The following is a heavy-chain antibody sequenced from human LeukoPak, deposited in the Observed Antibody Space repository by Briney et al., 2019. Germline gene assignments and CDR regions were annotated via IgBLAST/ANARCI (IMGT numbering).Heavy chain of an antibody. D-gene: IGHD6-13*01. V-gene: IGHV3-21*01. Sequence: GGSLRLSCAASGFTFRSYSMNWVRQAPGKGLEWVSSINSSSSYIYYADSVKGRFTISRDNAKNSLYLQMNSLRAEDTAVYYCARGAAGLFQHWGQGTLVTVSS. CDR1: GFTFRSYS. CDR3: ARGAAGLFQH. CDR2: INSSSSYI. J-gene: IGHJ1*01.